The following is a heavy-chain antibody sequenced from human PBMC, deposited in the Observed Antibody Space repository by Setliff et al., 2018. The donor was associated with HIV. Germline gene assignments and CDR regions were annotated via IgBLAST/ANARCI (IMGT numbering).Heavy chain of an antibody. V-gene: IGHV3-73*01. CDR2: IRSKANSYAT. CDR3: TRRSYGEYYDSSGSGTHDAFDI. Sequence: AGGSLRLSCAASGFTFSGSAMHWVRQASGKGLEWVGRIRSKANSYATAYAASVKGRFTISRDDSKNTAYLQMNSLKTEDTAVYYCTRRSYGEYYDSSGSGTHDAFDIWGQGTMVTVSS. D-gene: IGHD3-22*01. CDR1: GFTFSGSA. J-gene: IGHJ3*02.